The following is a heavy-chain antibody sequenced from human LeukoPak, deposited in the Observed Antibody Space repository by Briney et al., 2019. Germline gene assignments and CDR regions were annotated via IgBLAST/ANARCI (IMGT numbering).Heavy chain of an antibody. J-gene: IGHJ6*02. Sequence: PGSSLRLSCAASGFTFSSYAMHWVRQAPGKGLEWVAVISYDGSNKYYADSVKGRFTISRDNSKNTLYLQMNSLRAEDTAVYYCARAPLMVYYYYYGMDVWGQGTTVTVSS. CDR1: GFTFSSYA. CDR3: ARAPLMVYYYYYGMDV. CDR2: ISYDGSNK. D-gene: IGHD2-8*01. V-gene: IGHV3-30*04.